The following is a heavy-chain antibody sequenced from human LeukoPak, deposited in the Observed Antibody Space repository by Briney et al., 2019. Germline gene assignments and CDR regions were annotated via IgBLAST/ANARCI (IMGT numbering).Heavy chain of an antibody. CDR2: INHSGST. J-gene: IGHJ5*02. V-gene: IGHV4-34*01. CDR1: GGSFSGYY. CDR3: ARGSRSGVTIFGVARRNWFDP. Sequence: PSETLSLTCAVYGGSFSGYYWSWIRRPPGKGLEWIGEINHSGSTNYNPSLKSRVTISVDTSKNQFSLKLSSVTAADTAVYYCARGSRSGVTIFGVARRNWFDPWGQGTLVTVSS. D-gene: IGHD3-3*01.